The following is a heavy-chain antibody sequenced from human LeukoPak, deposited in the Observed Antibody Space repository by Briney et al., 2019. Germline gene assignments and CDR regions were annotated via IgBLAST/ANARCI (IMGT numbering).Heavy chain of an antibody. CDR2: IDQGVSVR. J-gene: IGHJ4*02. D-gene: IGHD6-13*01. CDR3: ARDPESSSFDL. CDR1: GFSFSTYW. V-gene: IGHV3-7*01. Sequence: GGSLRLSCAASGFSFSTYWMSWVHQTPEKGLEFVANIDQGVSVRNYMGSLKGRCTISRDNAKKSLYLEINSLRADDTAVYYCARDPESSSFDLWGRGALVTVSS.